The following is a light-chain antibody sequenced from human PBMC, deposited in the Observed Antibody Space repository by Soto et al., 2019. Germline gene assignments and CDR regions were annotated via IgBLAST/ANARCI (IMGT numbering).Light chain of an antibody. J-gene: IGLJ1*01. CDR2: EVS. Sequence: QSALTQPASVSGSPGQSITISCTGTSSDVGGYIYVSWYQQHPGKAPKLMIYEVSNRPSGVSNRFSGSKSSNTASLTISGLQAEDEADYYCGSYTSSNTYVFGTGTKGTLL. CDR3: GSYTSSNTYV. CDR1: SSDVGGYIY. V-gene: IGLV2-14*01.